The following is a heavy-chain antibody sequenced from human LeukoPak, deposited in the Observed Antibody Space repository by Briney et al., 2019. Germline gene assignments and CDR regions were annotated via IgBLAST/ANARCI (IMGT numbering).Heavy chain of an antibody. J-gene: IGHJ3*02. V-gene: IGHV1-8*03. CDR1: GSTFTSYD. CDR3: ARGYDSSGYYWDAFDI. Sequence: GASVKLSCKASGSTFTSYDINWVRQATGQGLEWRGWMNPNSGNTGYAQKFQGRVTITRNTSISTAYMELSSLRSEDTAVYYCARGYDSSGYYWDAFDIWGQGTMVTVSS. D-gene: IGHD3-22*01. CDR2: MNPNSGNT.